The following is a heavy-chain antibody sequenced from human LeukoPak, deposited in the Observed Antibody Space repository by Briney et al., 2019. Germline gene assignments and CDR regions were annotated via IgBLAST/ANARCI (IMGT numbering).Heavy chain of an antibody. D-gene: IGHD3-16*02. CDR1: GFTFSSFG. V-gene: IGHV3-30*18. J-gene: IGHJ4*02. CDR3: AKDHYDYIGGTYRDFDY. CDR2: ISYDGSNP. Sequence: GGSLRLSCAASGFTFSSFGMHWVRQAPGKGLEWVAVISYDGSNPYYADSVKGRFTISRDNSKDTLYLQMNSLRAEDTAVYYCAKDHYDYIGGTYRDFDYWGQGTLVTVSS.